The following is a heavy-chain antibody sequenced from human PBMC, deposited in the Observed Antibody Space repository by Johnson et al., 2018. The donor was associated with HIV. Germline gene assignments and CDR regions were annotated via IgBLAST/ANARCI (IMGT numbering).Heavy chain of an antibody. CDR3: ARDHEMATIGDAFDI. Sequence: QVQLVESGGGLVQPGGSLRLSCAASGFTFSDYYMTWIRQAPGKGLEWVAVVSSDGSHKNSADSVKGRFTISRDNSKNTVYLQMNSLRAEDTAVYYCARDHEMATIGDAFDIWGQGTMVTVSS. CDR2: VSSDGSHK. D-gene: IGHD5-24*01. V-gene: IGHV3-30*03. J-gene: IGHJ3*02. CDR1: GFTFSDYY.